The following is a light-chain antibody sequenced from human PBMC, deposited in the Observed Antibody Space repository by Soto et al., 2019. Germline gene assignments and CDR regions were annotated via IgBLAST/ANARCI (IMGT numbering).Light chain of an antibody. CDR3: QQYNDWPPMYT. CDR2: GAS. Sequence: DIILTQSPAIVSVSPGERATLSCRASRSVSTNLAWYQHKHGQAPRLLIYGASTRVTDIPARFSGSGSGTDFTLTINYLKSEDFGVYFCQQYNDWPPMYTFGQGTKLEIK. V-gene: IGKV3-15*01. J-gene: IGKJ2*01. CDR1: RSVSTN.